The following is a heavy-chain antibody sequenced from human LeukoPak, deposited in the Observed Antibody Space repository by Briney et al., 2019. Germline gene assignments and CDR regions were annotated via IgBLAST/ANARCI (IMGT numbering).Heavy chain of an antibody. CDR1: GGSISSANYY. D-gene: IGHD1-26*01. CDR3: VRQGYYDSGPYLDTRTDY. J-gene: IGHJ4*02. Sequence: PSETLSLTCTVSGGSISSANYYWTWIRQSAGKGLEWIGRMSGSGGTTYNPSLKSRVTILVDMSNNQFSLRLNSVTAADTALYFCVRQGYYDSGPYLDTRTDYWGQGTLVTVSS. V-gene: IGHV4-61*02. CDR2: MSGSGGT.